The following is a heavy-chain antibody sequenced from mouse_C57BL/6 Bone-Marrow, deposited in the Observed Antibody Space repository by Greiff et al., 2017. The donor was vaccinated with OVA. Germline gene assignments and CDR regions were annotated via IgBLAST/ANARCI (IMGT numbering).Heavy chain of an antibody. Sequence: QVQLKESGAELVRPGASVTLSCTASGYTFTDYEMHWVKQTPVHGLEWIGAIDPETGGTAYNQKFKGKAILTADKSSSTAYMERRSLTSEDSSVCYCTVWDGAYWGQGTLVTVSA. CDR3: TVWDGAY. D-gene: IGHD4-1*01. CDR1: GYTFTDYE. CDR2: IDPETGGT. J-gene: IGHJ3*01. V-gene: IGHV1-15*01.